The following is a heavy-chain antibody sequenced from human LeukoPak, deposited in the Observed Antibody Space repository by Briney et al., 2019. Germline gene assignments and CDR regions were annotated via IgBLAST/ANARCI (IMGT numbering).Heavy chain of an antibody. J-gene: IGHJ4*02. V-gene: IGHV3-23*01. Sequence: GGSLGLSCAASGFTFSGYAMSWVRQAPGKGLEWVSAISGSGDSTYYADSVKGRFTISRDNSKDTLYLQMNSLRAEDTAVYYCAKDRSYSSSLRGFDYWGQGTLVTVSS. CDR2: ISGSGDST. D-gene: IGHD6-6*01. CDR1: GFTFSGYA. CDR3: AKDRSYSSSLRGFDY.